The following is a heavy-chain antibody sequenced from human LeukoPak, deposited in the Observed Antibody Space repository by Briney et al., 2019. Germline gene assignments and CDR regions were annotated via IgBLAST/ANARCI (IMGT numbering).Heavy chain of an antibody. CDR3: ARGSAWSDDRFDY. V-gene: IGHV7-4-1*02. Sequence: ASVKVSCKASGYSFTSYAMNWVRQAPGQGLEWMGWINTNTGNPTYAQGFTGRFVFSLDTSVSTAFLQISSLKAEDTAVYYCARGSAWSDDRFDYWGQGTLVTVSS. CDR2: INTNTGNP. CDR1: GYSFTSYA. J-gene: IGHJ4*02. D-gene: IGHD6-19*01.